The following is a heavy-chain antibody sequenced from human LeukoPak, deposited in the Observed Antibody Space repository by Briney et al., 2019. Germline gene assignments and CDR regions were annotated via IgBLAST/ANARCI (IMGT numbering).Heavy chain of an antibody. CDR2: ISYDGSNK. V-gene: IGHV3-30*18. D-gene: IGHD4-17*01. CDR3: AKDLNSGYGDSTAGDY. J-gene: IGHJ4*02. Sequence: PGGSLRLSCAASGFTFSSYGMHWVRQAPGKGLEWVAVISYDGSNKYYADSVKGRFTISRDNSKNTLYLQMNSLRAEDTAVYYCAKDLNSGYGDSTAGDYWGQGTLVTVSS. CDR1: GFTFSSYG.